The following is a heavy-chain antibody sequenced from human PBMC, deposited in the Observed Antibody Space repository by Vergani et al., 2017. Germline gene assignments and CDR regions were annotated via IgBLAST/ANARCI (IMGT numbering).Heavy chain of an antibody. D-gene: IGHD2-2*02. Sequence: QVQLVQSGAEVKKPGSSVKVSCKASGGTFSSYAISWVRQAPGQGLEWMGGIIPIFGTANYAQKFQGRVTITRDTSISTAYMELSRLRADDTAVYYCASRGPDVVPAAIARDGAFDIWGQGTMVTVSS. J-gene: IGHJ3*02. CDR1: GGTFSSYA. V-gene: IGHV1-69*06. CDR3: ASRGPDVVPAAIARDGAFDI. CDR2: IIPIFGTA.